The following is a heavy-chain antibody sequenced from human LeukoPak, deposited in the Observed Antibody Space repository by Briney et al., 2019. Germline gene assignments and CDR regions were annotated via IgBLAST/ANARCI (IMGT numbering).Heavy chain of an antibody. CDR3: ARVDSSGYLSGSPPALDY. CDR1: GFTFSSYW. J-gene: IGHJ4*02. CDR2: INSDGSST. D-gene: IGHD3-22*01. V-gene: IGHV3-74*01. Sequence: GGPLRLSCAASGFTFSSYWMHWVRQVPGKGLVWVSRINSDGSSTTYADSVKGRFTISRDNAKNTLYLQMNSLRAEDMAVYYCARVDSSGYLSGSPPALDYWGQGTLVTVSS.